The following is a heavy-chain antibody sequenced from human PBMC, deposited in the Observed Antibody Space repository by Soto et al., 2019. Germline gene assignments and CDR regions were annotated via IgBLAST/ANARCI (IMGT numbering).Heavy chain of an antibody. V-gene: IGHV3-9*01. CDR1: GFTFDDYA. Sequence: LRLSCAASGFTFDDYAMHWVRQAPGKGLEWVSGISWNSGSIGYADSVKGRFTISRDNAKNSLYLQMNSLRAEDTALYYCAKGICSSTSCYRGDLDYWGQGTLVTVSS. CDR3: AKGICSSTSCYRGDLDY. J-gene: IGHJ4*02. CDR2: ISWNSGSI. D-gene: IGHD2-2*02.